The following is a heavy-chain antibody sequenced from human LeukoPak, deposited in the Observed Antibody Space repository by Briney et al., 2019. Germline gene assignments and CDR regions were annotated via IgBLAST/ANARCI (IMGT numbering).Heavy chain of an antibody. J-gene: IGHJ4*02. CDR1: GFTFEHYG. Sequence: GRSLRLSCAASGFTFEHYGMHWVRQVPGKGLEWVAYITWNSAYKGYADSVKGRFAISRDNAKNSLHLQMNSLTAADTAFYYCAKASDYGGNEFDYWGQGTLVTGSS. CDR3: AKASDYGGNEFDY. CDR2: ITWNSAYK. D-gene: IGHD4-23*01. V-gene: IGHV3-9*01.